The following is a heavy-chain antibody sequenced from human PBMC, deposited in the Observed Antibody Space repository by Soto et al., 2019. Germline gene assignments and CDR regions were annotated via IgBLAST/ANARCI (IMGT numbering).Heavy chain of an antibody. CDR2: SSPRGTYK. Sequence: QVQLVESGGALVQPGGSLRLSCATSGFTLGDHYMSWIRQAPGKGLEFISYSSPRGTYKNYADSVKGRFTVSRDNAKNAFYLQLNSLRLEDTGVYFCSRGGGGGVFGLWGQGTFVSVS. CDR1: GFTLGDHY. J-gene: IGHJ4*02. V-gene: IGHV3-11*05. CDR3: SRGGGGGVFGL. D-gene: IGHD2-15*01.